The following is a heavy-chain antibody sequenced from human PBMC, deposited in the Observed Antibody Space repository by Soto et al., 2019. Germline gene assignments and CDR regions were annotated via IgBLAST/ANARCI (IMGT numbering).Heavy chain of an antibody. CDR1: GFTFSDYW. Sequence: EVQLVESGGGLVQPGGSLRLSCATSGFTFSDYWIHWVRQAPGKGLVWVSRINGDGSRGDYADSVKGRFTISRDNAENTVYLQLNSLSGEGTAVYFCARGIRGKYGMDVWGHGTTVTVSS. D-gene: IGHD3-10*01. CDR3: ARGIRGKYGMDV. J-gene: IGHJ6*02. V-gene: IGHV3-74*01. CDR2: INGDGSRG.